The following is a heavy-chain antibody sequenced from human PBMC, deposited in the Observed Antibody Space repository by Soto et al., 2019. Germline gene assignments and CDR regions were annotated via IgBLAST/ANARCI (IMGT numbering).Heavy chain of an antibody. Sequence: VQLVQSGGTLVQPGGSLRLSCAASGLTFSGHWMTWVRQTPGEGLQWVAAIKPDGSETFYVDSVKGRFTISRDNARNSLFLQMDSLRAEDTSVYYCTSRPSGMTYPAVFDFWGQGTLVTVSS. CDR3: TSRPSGMTYPAVFDF. D-gene: IGHD2-21*02. V-gene: IGHV3-7*03. CDR1: GLTFSGHW. J-gene: IGHJ4*02. CDR2: IKPDGSET.